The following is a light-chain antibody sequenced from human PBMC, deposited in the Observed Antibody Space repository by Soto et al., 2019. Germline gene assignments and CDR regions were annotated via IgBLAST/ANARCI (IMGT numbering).Light chain of an antibody. V-gene: IGKV3-20*01. CDR1: QSVSSHY. J-gene: IGKJ4*01. Sequence: EIVLTQSPGTLSLSPGERATLSCRASQSVSSHYLAWYQQKSGQAPRLLIYGASSRATGIPDRFSGSGSGTDFTLTISRLEPEDFAVDYCQQCGGSPLTFGGGTKVEIK. CDR2: GAS. CDR3: QQCGGSPLT.